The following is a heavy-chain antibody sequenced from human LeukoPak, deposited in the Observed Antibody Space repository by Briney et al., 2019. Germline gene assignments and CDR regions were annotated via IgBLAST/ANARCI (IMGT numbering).Heavy chain of an antibody. J-gene: IGHJ4*02. Sequence: GGSLRLSCAASGFTFSSYAMHWVRQAPGKGLEWVAVISYDGSNKYYADSVKGRFTISRDNSKNTLYLQMNSLRAEDTAVYYCAKLRAVVVPAASDYWGQGTLVTVSS. D-gene: IGHD2-2*01. V-gene: IGHV3-30-3*02. CDR3: AKLRAVVVPAASDY. CDR2: ISYDGSNK. CDR1: GFTFSSYA.